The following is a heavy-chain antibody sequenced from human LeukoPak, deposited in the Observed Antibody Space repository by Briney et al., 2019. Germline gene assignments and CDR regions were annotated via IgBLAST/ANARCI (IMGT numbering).Heavy chain of an antibody. CDR3: ARENTVTPYYFDD. V-gene: IGHV1-69*05. J-gene: IGHJ4*02. D-gene: IGHD4-17*01. Sequence: SVKVSCKASGGTFSSYAISWVRQAPGQGLEWMGRIIPIFGTANYAQKFQGRVTITTDESTSTAYTELSSLRSEDTAVYYCARENTVTPYYFDDWGQGTLVTVSS. CDR2: IIPIFGTA. CDR1: GGTFSSYA.